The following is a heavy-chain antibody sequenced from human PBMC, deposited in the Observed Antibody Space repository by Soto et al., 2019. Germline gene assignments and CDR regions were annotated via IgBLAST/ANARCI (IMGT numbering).Heavy chain of an antibody. Sequence: ESGGGLVQPGGSLKLSCAASGFIFSGSAVHWVRQASGKGLGWVGRILSKAGNYATAYPASMKGRFTISRDDSENTAFLQMNSLKTEDTAVYYCIRGGSPYYYDYWGQGTLVAVSS. J-gene: IGHJ4*02. CDR3: IRGGSPYYYDY. V-gene: IGHV3-73*01. CDR1: GFIFSGSA. CDR2: ILSKAGNYAT.